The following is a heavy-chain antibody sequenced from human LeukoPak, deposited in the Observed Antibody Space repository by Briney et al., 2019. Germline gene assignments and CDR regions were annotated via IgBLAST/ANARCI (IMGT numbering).Heavy chain of an antibody. D-gene: IGHD6-19*01. CDR3: ARRIAVASANWFDP. CDR1: GYSFTSYW. CDR2: IYPGDSDT. V-gene: IGHV5-51*01. J-gene: IGHJ5*02. Sequence: GESLQISCKGSGYSFTSYWIGWVRQMPGKGLKWMGIIYPGDSDTRYSPSFQGQVTISADKSISTAYLQWSSLKASDTAMYYCARRIAVASANWFDPWGQGTLVTVSS.